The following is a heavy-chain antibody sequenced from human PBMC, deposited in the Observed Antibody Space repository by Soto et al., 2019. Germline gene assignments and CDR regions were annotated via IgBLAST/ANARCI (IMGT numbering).Heavy chain of an antibody. V-gene: IGHV1-2*02. J-gene: IGHJ6*03. D-gene: IGHD5-12*01. CDR1: GYTFSDYY. Sequence: QVQLVQSGAEVKKPGASVTVSCKASGYTFSDYYLHWVRQAPGQGPEWMGWINPNSGRTKFAQNFKGRVTTTRDTSVRTAFMELNWLKSDDTAVYYCARESGGATATLDYYYFYVDVWGKGTTVTVSS. CDR2: INPNSGRT. CDR3: ARESGGATATLDYYYFYVDV.